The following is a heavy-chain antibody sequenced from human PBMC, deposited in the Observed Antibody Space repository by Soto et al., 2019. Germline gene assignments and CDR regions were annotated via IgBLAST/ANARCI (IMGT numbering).Heavy chain of an antibody. CDR2: INPNSGGT. D-gene: IGHD2-21*01. CDR1: GYTFTGYY. CDR3: ASPSIDYSYYGMDV. Sequence: QVQLVQSGAEVKKPGASVKVSCKASGYTFTGYYMHWVRQAPGQGLERMGWINPNSGGTNYAQKFEGRVKMTRDTSISTAYMELISLRSDDTSVYYCASPSIDYSYYGMDVWGQGTTVTVSS. V-gene: IGHV1-2*02. J-gene: IGHJ6*02.